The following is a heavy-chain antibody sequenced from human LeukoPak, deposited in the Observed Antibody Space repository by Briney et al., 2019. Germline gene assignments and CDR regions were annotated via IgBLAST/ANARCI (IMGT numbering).Heavy chain of an antibody. J-gene: IGHJ5*02. CDR1: GFTFNNYA. CDR3: AKEENDYYDSSGYYPIDP. Sequence: PGGSLRLSCAASGFTFNNYAMTWVRQSPRKGLEWVASISGRGGTTDYADSVKGRFTISRDNSQNTLYLQMNSLRAEDTAVYYCAKEENDYYDSSGYYPIDPWGQGTLVTVSS. CDR2: ISGRGGTT. V-gene: IGHV3-23*01. D-gene: IGHD3-22*01.